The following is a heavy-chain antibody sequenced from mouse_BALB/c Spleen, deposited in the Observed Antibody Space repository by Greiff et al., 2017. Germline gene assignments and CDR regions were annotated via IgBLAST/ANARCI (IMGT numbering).Heavy chain of an antibody. J-gene: IGHJ4*01. Sequence: LVKTGASVKISCKASGYSFTGYYMHWVKQSHGKSLAWIGYISCYNGATSYNQKFKGKATFTVDTSSSTAYMQFNSLTSEDSAVYYCARRYDGAMDYGGQGTSVTVSS. CDR3: ARRYDGAMDY. V-gene: IGHV1S34*01. D-gene: IGHD2-14*01. CDR2: ISCYNGAT. CDR1: GYSFTGYY.